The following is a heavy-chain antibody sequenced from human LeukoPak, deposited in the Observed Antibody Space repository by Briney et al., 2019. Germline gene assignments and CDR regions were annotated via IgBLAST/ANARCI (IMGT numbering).Heavy chain of an antibody. CDR2: IYPDDSDT. Sequence: GESLKISCKHSEYSFPNYCIDWVRQMPGKGLEWMGIIYPDDSDTRYSPSFQGQVTISADKSISTAYLQRSSLKASDTAMYYCAIGRGGQQLGDYWGQGTLVTVSS. CDR3: AIGRGGQQLGDY. J-gene: IGHJ4*02. D-gene: IGHD6-13*01. CDR1: EYSFPNYC. V-gene: IGHV5-51*01.